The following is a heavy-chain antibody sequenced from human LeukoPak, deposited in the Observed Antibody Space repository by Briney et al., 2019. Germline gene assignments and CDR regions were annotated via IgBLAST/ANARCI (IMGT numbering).Heavy chain of an antibody. CDR1: GFTFCSYA. V-gene: IGHV3-30-3*01. CDR2: ISYDGSNK. D-gene: IGHD3-10*01. CDR3: ARDLEASGSYFDY. Sequence: GRSLRLSCAASGFTFCSYAMHRVRQAPGKGLEGVAVISYDGSNKYYADSVKGRFTIYRDDSKNTLYLQMNSLRAEDTAVYYCARDLEASGSYFDYWGQGTLVTVSS. J-gene: IGHJ4*02.